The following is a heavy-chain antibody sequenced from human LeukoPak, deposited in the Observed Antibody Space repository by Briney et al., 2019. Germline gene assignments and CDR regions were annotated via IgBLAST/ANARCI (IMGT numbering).Heavy chain of an antibody. D-gene: IGHD4-17*01. V-gene: IGHV4-59*08. CDR2: IYYSGST. CDR3: ARHGYGASSYYYYGMDV. CDR1: GGSISSYY. J-gene: IGHJ6*02. Sequence: SETLSLTCTVSGGSISSYYWSWIRQPPGEGLEWIGYIYYSGSTNYNPSLKSRVTISVDTSKNQFSLKLSSVTAADTAVYYCARHGYGASSYYYYGMDVWGQGTTVTVSS.